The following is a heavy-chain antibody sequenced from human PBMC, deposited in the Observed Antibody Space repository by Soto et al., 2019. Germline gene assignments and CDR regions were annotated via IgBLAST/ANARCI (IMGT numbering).Heavy chain of an antibody. CDR3: ARAGGTNGWIMY. Sequence: QLQLQESGSGLVKPSQTLSLTCAVSGGSISSGGYSWSWIRQPPGKGLEWIGYIYHSGSTYYNPSLKSRVTISVDRSKNQFSLKRSSVTAADTAVYYCARAGGTNGWIMYWGQGTLVTVSS. D-gene: IGHD1-1*01. J-gene: IGHJ4*02. V-gene: IGHV4-30-2*01. CDR2: IYHSGST. CDR1: GGSISSGGYS.